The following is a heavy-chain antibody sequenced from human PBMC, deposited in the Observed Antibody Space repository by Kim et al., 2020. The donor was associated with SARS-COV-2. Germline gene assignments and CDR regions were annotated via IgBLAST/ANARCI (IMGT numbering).Heavy chain of an antibody. CDR2: NT. V-gene: IGHV1-18*01. J-gene: IGHJ4*02. CDR3: ARDEQWLVDY. D-gene: IGHD6-19*01. Sequence: NTHYAQNLQGRVTLTTDPSTSTVYMELGGLRSDDTAVYYCARDEQWLVDYWGQGTLVTVSS.